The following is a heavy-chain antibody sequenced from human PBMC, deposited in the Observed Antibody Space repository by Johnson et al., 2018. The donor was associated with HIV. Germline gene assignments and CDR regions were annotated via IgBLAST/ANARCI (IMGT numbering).Heavy chain of an antibody. CDR1: GFTFSTYG. CDR3: AKGGLDCSSTSCPHVGPGIAAASVDAFDI. Sequence: QVQLVESGGGVVQPGRSLRLSCAASGFTFSTYGMHWVRQAPGKGLEWVAVMWYDGSNKYYADSVKGRFTISRDNSKNTLYLQMNSLRAEDTAVYYCAKGGLDCSSTSCPHVGPGIAAASVDAFDIWGQGTMVTVSS. CDR2: MWYDGSNK. D-gene: IGHD2-2*01. J-gene: IGHJ3*02. V-gene: IGHV3-33*06.